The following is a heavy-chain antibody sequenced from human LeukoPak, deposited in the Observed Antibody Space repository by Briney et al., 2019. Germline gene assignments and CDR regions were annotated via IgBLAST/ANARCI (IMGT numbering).Heavy chain of an antibody. CDR1: GYTLTELS. CDR3: ATVNEPTRYDSSGYYYGYFDY. Sequence: ASVKVSCKVSGYTLTELSMHLVRQAPGKGLEWMGGFDPEDGETIYAQKFQGRVTMTEDTSTDTAYMELSSLRSEDTAVYYCATVNEPTRYDSSGYYYGYFDYWGQGTLVTVSS. CDR2: FDPEDGET. D-gene: IGHD3-22*01. J-gene: IGHJ4*02. V-gene: IGHV1-24*01.